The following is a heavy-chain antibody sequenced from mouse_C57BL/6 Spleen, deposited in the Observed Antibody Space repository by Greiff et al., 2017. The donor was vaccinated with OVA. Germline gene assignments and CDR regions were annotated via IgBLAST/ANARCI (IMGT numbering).Heavy chain of an antibody. CDR1: GYAFPNYL. CDR3: ARGDYSNYYFDY. V-gene: IGHV1-54*01. CDR2: INPGSGGT. D-gene: IGHD2-5*01. Sequence: VQLQQSGAELVRPGTSVKVSCKASGYAFPNYLLEWVKQRPGQGLEWIGVINPGSGGTNYNEKFKGKATLTADKSSSTAYMQLSSLTSEDSAVYFCARGDYSNYYFDYWGQGTTLTVSS. J-gene: IGHJ2*01.